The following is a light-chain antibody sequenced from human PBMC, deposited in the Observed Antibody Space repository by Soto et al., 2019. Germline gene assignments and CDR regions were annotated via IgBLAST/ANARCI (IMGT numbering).Light chain of an antibody. Sequence: QSVLTQPPSVSAAPGQKVTISCSGSSSNIGNNYVSWYQQLPGTAPQLVIYDNNKRPSGIPDRFSGSKSGTSATLGITGLQTGDEADYYCGTWDSSLSAVVFGGGTQLTVL. CDR1: SSNIGNNY. CDR3: GTWDSSLSAVV. J-gene: IGLJ2*01. CDR2: DNN. V-gene: IGLV1-51*01.